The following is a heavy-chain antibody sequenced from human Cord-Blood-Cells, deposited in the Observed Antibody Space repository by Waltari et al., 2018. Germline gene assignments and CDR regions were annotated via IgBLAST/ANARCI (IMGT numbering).Heavy chain of an antibody. D-gene: IGHD3-22*01. V-gene: IGHV4-34*01. CDR1: GGSFSGYY. CDR2: INHSGST. CDR3: ARGDYYDSSGYYYYYYYGMDV. J-gene: IGHJ6*02. Sequence: QVQLQQWGAGLLKPSETLSLTCAVYGGSFSGYYWSWIRQPPGKGLEWIGEINHSGSTNYNPPLKSRVTISVDTSKNQFSLKLSSVTAADTAVYYCARGDYYDSSGYYYYYYYGMDVWGQGTTVTVSS.